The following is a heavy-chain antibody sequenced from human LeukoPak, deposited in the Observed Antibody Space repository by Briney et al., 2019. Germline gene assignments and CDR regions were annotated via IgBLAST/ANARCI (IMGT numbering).Heavy chain of an antibody. CDR3: ATAVASSSGWYADY. Sequence: GGSLRLSCAASGFTFRSYGMHWVRQAPGKGLEWVAVIWYDGSNKYYADSVKGRFPVSRDNSKNTLYLQMNSLRAEDTAVYYCATAVASSSGWYADYWGQGTLVTVSS. CDR2: IWYDGSNK. V-gene: IGHV3-33*01. J-gene: IGHJ4*02. CDR1: GFTFRSYG. D-gene: IGHD6-19*01.